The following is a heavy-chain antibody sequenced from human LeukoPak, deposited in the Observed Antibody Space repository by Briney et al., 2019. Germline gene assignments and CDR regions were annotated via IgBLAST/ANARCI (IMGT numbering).Heavy chain of an antibody. D-gene: IGHD2-15*01. V-gene: IGHV3-9*01. CDR2: ISWNSGSI. Sequence: GGSLRLSCAASGFTFDDYAMHWVRQAPGKGLEWVSGISWNSGSIGYADSVKGRFTISRDNAKNSLYLQMNSLRAEDTALYYCAKDIAGTGFDYWGQGTLVTVSS. CDR3: AKDIAGTGFDY. CDR1: GFTFDDYA. J-gene: IGHJ4*02.